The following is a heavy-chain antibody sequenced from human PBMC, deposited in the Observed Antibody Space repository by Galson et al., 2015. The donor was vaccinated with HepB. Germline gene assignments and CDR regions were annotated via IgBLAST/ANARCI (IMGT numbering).Heavy chain of an antibody. V-gene: IGHV3-73*01. CDR3: TRLSSSAPLDY. D-gene: IGHD6-13*01. J-gene: IGHJ4*02. CDR1: GFTFSGSA. Sequence: SLRLSCAASGFTFSGSAMHWVRQASGKGLEWVGRIRSKANSYATAYAASVKGRFTISRDDSKNTAYLQMSSLKTEDTAVYYCTRLSSSAPLDYWGQGTLVTVSS. CDR2: IRSKANSYAT.